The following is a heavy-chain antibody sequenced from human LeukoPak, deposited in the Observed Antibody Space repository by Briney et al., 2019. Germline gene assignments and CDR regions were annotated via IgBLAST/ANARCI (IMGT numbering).Heavy chain of an antibody. J-gene: IGHJ4*02. CDR2: IIPIFGTA. D-gene: IGHD3-22*01. V-gene: IGHV1-69*06. CDR1: GGTFSSYA. Sequence: SVKVSCKASGGTFSSYAISWVRQAPGQGLEWMGGIIPIFGTANYAQKFQGRVTITADKSTSTAYMELSSLRSEDTAVYYCARAYYYDSTTEDYFDYWGQGTLVTVSS. CDR3: ARAYYYDSTTEDYFDY.